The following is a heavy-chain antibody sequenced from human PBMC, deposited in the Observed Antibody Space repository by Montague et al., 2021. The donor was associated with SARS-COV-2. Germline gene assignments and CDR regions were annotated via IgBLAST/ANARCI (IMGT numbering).Heavy chain of an antibody. D-gene: IGHD6-19*01. J-gene: IGHJ6*02. V-gene: IGHV6-1*01. CDR3: ARLRVDVQWPFYCYYYIDV. CDR2: TYYRSKWYN. CDR1: GDSVSSNIAT. Sequence: CAISGDSVSSNIATWNWIRQSPSRGLEWLGRTYYRSKWYNDYAESVKSRITIDPDKSKNQFSLKLSAVTAADTAVYYCARLRVDVQWPFYCYYYIDVWGQGTTVTVSS.